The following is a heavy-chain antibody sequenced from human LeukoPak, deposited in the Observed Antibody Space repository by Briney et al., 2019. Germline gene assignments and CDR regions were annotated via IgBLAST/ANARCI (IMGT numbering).Heavy chain of an antibody. D-gene: IGHD4-17*01. CDR3: AKGLRHDY. Sequence: PGGSPRLSCAASGFTFSSYWMSWVRQAPGKGLEGLANIKQDGSEKYYVDSVKGRFTISRDNAKNSLYLQMNSLRAEDTAVYYCAKGLRHDYWGQGTLVTVSS. V-gene: IGHV3-7*03. CDR1: GFTFSSYW. CDR2: IKQDGSEK. J-gene: IGHJ4*02.